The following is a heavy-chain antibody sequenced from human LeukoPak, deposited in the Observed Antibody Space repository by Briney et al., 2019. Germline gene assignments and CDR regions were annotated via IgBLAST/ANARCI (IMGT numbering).Heavy chain of an antibody. J-gene: IGHJ4*02. Sequence: GGSLRLSCAASGFSFSSYSMHWVRQAPGKGLEWVLSISGRPDGPYYADSVKGRFTTSRDNSKSTMYLQINNVRAEDAAVYYCAKDPLNYGGHYFDNWGQGTRVTVSS. CDR1: GFSFSSYS. CDR2: ISGRPDGP. CDR3: AKDPLNYGGHYFDN. D-gene: IGHD4-23*01. V-gene: IGHV3-23*01.